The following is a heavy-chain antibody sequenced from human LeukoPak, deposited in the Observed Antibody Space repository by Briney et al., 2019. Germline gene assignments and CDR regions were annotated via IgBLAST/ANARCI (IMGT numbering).Heavy chain of an antibody. D-gene: IGHD1-26*01. CDR2: IYTSGST. V-gene: IGHV4-4*07. CDR3: ARVRGSYYFGRSFYFDY. CDR1: GGSITIYY. Sequence: PSETLSLTCTVSGGSITIYYWSWIRQPAGKGLEWIGRIYTSGSTYYNPSLKSRVTISVDTSKNQFSLKLSSVTAADTAVYYCARVRGSYYFGRSFYFDYWGQGTLVTVSS. J-gene: IGHJ4*02.